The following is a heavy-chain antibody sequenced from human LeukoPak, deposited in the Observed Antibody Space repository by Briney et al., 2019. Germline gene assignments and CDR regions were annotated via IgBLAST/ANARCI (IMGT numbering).Heavy chain of an antibody. D-gene: IGHD3-22*01. CDR2: IIPIFGTA. CDR1: GGTFSSYA. Sequence: ASVKVSCKASGGTFSSYAISWVRQAPGQGLEWMGGIIPIFGTANYAQKFQGRVTITADESTSTAYMELSSLRSEDTAVYYCARVVYYDSSGLYGMDVWGQGTTVTVSS. CDR3: ARVVYYDSSGLYGMDV. V-gene: IGHV1-69*13. J-gene: IGHJ6*02.